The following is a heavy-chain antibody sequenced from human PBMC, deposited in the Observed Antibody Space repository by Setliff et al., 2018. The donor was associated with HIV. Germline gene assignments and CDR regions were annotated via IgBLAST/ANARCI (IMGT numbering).Heavy chain of an antibody. CDR1: GFIFNDYY. V-gene: IGHV3-11*04. D-gene: IGHD2-15*01. CDR2: ITGSGGSV. J-gene: IGHJ4*02. Sequence: GGSLRLSCAASGFIFNDYYMAWVRQAPGKGLEWVAYITGSGGSVYYADFVKGRFTISRDNANNSVFLQMSSLRAEDTAVYYCARDLGGYCSGGGCYDWGQGTLVTVSS. CDR3: ARDLGGYCSGGGCYD.